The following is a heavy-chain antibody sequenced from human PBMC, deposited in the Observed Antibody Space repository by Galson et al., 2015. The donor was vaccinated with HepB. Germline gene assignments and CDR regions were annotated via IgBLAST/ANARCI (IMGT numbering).Heavy chain of an antibody. Sequence: SVKVSCKASGYTFTSYAMHWVRQAPGQRLEWMGWINAGNGNTKYSQKFQGRVTITRDTSASTAYMELSSLRSEDTAVYYCARSTSGWYYWFDPWGQGTLVTVSS. CDR2: INAGNGNT. J-gene: IGHJ5*02. V-gene: IGHV1-3*01. CDR3: ARSTSGWYYWFDP. D-gene: IGHD6-19*01. CDR1: GYTFTSYA.